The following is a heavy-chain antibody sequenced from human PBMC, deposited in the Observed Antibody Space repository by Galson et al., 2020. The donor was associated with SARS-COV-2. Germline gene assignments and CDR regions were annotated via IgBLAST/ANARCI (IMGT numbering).Heavy chain of an antibody. D-gene: IGHD4-4*01. CDR3: AKLRYSHYGWFDP. J-gene: IGHJ5*02. CDR2: ISSKSDYS. V-gene: IGHV3-11*03. Sequence: GGSLRLSCAASGFPFSDSYMAWIRQAPGKGLEWLAHISSKSDYSIHVDSVKGRFTISRDNTKNILYLQMTGLTVDDTAVYYCAKLRYSHYGWFDPWGQGTLVTVSS. CDR1: GFPFSDSY.